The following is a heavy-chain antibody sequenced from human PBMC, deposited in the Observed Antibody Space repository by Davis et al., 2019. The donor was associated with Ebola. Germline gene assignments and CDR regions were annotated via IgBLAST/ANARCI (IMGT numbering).Heavy chain of an antibody. CDR2: IYPRDSDT. J-gene: IGHJ5*02. D-gene: IGHD6-19*01. V-gene: IGHV5-51*01. CDR3: ARVAVAGTLGWFDP. Sequence: GDSLKIPCRGSGFTFTSYWIAWVRQMPGKGLEWMGLIYPRDSDTRYSPPFEGQVTISADRSTAYLQWSSLKASDTAMYYWARVAVAGTLGWFDPWGQGTLVTVSS. CDR1: GFTFTSYW.